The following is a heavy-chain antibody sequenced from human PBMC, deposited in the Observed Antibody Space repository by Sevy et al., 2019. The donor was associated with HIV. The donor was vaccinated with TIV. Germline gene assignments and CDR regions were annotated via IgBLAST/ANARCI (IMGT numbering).Heavy chain of an antibody. Sequence: SQTLSLTCAISGDSVSSNSAAWNWIRQSPSRGLEWLGRTYYRSKWYNDYAVSVKSRITINPDTSKNQFSLQLNSVTPEATAVYYCARARRITMIVVVPDAFHIWGQGTMVTVSS. CDR2: TYYRSKWYN. D-gene: IGHD3-22*01. CDR1: GDSVSSNSAA. V-gene: IGHV6-1*01. J-gene: IGHJ3*02. CDR3: ARARRITMIVVVPDAFHI.